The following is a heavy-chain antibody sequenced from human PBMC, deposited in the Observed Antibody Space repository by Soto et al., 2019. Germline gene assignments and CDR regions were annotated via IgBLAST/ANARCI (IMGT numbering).Heavy chain of an antibody. CDR1: GGSFSGYS. CDR2: IYNSGST. V-gene: IGHV4-30-2*01. CDR3: ATYRKFFQI. Sequence: SETLSLTCAVYGGSFSGYSWSWIRQPPGKGLEWIGFIYNSGSTYYNSSLKSRVTISVDRSKNHFFLNLTSVTAADTAVYYCATYRKFFQIWGQGTKVTVSS. J-gene: IGHJ3*02.